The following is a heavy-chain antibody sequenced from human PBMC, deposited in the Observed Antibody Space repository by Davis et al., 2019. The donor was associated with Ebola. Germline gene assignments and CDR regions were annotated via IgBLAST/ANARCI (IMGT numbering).Heavy chain of an antibody. CDR2: ISGSGGST. D-gene: IGHD5-18*01. J-gene: IGHJ4*02. CDR3: ANGYSYDLYYFDY. V-gene: IGHV3-23*01. Sequence: PGGSLRLSCAASGFTFSSYAMSWVRQAPGKGLEWVSAISGSGGSTYYADSVKGRFTISRDNSKNTLYLQMNSLRAEDTAVYHCANGYSYDLYYFDYWGQGTLVTVSS. CDR1: GFTFSSYA.